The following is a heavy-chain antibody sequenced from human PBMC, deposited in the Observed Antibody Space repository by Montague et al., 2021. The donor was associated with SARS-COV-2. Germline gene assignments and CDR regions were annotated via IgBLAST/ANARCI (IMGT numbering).Heavy chain of an antibody. CDR1: GDSISRSTFY. Sequence: SETLSLTCSVSGDSISRSTFYWGWIRQPPGQGLEWIGSVFYTGSTYFXXXLKSRVTISVDTSKNQFSLTLSYATAADTAAYYCARHFIRGSGGLPGYWGQGTLVTVPS. D-gene: IGHD6-19*01. V-gene: IGHV4-39*01. CDR2: VFYTGST. J-gene: IGHJ4*02. CDR3: ARHFIRGSGGLPGY.